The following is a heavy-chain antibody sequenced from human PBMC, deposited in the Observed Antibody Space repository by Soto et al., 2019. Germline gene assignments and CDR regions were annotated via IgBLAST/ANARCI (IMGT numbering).Heavy chain of an antibody. Sequence: QVQLVQSGAEVKKPGSSVKVSCKASGGTFSSYAISWVRQAPGQGLEWMGGIIPIFGTANYAQKFQGRVTITADESTSTAYMELSSLRSEDTAVYYCASPSPARGYSGYDFEDYYYYGMDVWGQGPTVTVSS. CDR1: GGTFSSYA. J-gene: IGHJ6*02. V-gene: IGHV1-69*01. D-gene: IGHD5-12*01. CDR2: IIPIFGTA. CDR3: ASPSPARGYSGYDFEDYYYYGMDV.